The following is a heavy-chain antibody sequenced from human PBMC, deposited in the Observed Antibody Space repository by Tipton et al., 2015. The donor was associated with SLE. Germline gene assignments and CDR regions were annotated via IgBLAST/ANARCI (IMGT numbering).Heavy chain of an antibody. Sequence: TLSLTCTVSGGSISSSPYHWGWIRQPPGKGLEWIGEINHSGRTNYNPSLKSRVTISVDTSKNQLSLNLESVTAADTAVYYCARLVAARPGYYCGMDVWGQGTTVTVSS. CDR2: INHSGRT. D-gene: IGHD6-6*01. CDR1: GGSISSSPYH. V-gene: IGHV4-39*07. CDR3: ARLVAARPGYYCGMDV. J-gene: IGHJ6*02.